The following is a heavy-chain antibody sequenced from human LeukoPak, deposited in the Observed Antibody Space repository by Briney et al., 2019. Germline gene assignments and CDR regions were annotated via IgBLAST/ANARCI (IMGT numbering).Heavy chain of an antibody. D-gene: IGHD2-2*02. CDR1: GGSISSGDYY. J-gene: IGHJ6*02. Sequence: VKPSQTLSLTCTVSGGSISSGDYYWSWNRQPPGKGLEWIGYIYYSGSTYYNPSLKSRVTISVDTSKNQFSLKLSSVTAADTAVYYCARYQLLYPLSGMDVWGQGTTVTVSS. CDR2: IYYSGST. V-gene: IGHV4-30-4*01. CDR3: ARYQLLYPLSGMDV.